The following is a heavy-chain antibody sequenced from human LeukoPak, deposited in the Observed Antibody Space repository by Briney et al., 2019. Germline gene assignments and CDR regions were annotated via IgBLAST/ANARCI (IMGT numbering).Heavy chain of an antibody. J-gene: IGHJ5*02. D-gene: IGHD3-9*01. V-gene: IGHV4-4*07. CDR3: GREGKAYYNILTGYYILGWFDP. CDR1: GGPLSRYY. CDR2: IYTSGST. Sequence: SQTLSLTCTVSGGPLSRYYRSWIPQPARKGLEWIGRIYTSGSTNYNPSLTSRVTLSVDTSKNPFSLKMSSVTAADTALYYCGREGKAYYNILTGYYILGWFDPCGQGTLVTVSS.